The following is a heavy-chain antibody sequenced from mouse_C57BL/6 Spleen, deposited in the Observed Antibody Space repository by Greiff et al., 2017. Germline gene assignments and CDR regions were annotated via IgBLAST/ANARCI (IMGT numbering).Heavy chain of an antibody. J-gene: IGHJ3*01. CDR3: ARSIYYDYEAWSAY. D-gene: IGHD2-4*01. CDR2: INPNYGTT. CDR1: GYSFTDYN. Sequence: VQLKQSGPELVKPGASVKISCKASGYSFTDYNMNWVKQSNGKSLEWIGVINPNYGTTSYNQKFKGKATLPVDQSSSTAYMQLNSLTSEDSAVYYCARSIYYDYEAWSAYWGQGTLVTVSA. V-gene: IGHV1-39*01.